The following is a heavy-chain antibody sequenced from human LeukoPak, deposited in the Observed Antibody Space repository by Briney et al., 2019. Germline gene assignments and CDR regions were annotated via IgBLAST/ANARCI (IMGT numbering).Heavy chain of an antibody. CDR2: ISGSGGST. CDR3: AKGPGSSWYGGENY. J-gene: IGHJ4*02. V-gene: IGHV3-23*01. Sequence: PGGSLRLSFAASGFTFSSYAMSWVRQAPGKGLEWVSAISGSGGSTYYADCVKGRFTISRDNSKNTLYLQMNSLRAEDTAVYYCAKGPGSSWYGGENYWGQGTLVTVSS. CDR1: GFTFSSYA. D-gene: IGHD6-13*01.